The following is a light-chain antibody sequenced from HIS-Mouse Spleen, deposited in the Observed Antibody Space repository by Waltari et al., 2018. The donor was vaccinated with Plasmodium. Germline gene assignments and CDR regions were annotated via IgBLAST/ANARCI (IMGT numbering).Light chain of an antibody. CDR3: YSTDSSGNHRV. Sequence: SYELTQPPSVSVSPGQTARITCSGDALPKNYAYWYQQKSGQDPVLVIYEDSKRPSGVPEGCSGSSSGTMATLTISGAQVEDEADYDCYSTDSSGNHRVFGGGTKLTVL. J-gene: IGLJ3*02. CDR2: EDS. CDR1: ALPKNY. V-gene: IGLV3-10*01.